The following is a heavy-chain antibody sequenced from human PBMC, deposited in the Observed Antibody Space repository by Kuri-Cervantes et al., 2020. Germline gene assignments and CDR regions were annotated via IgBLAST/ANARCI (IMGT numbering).Heavy chain of an antibody. Sequence: GGSLRLSCAASGFTFSSYSMNWVRQAPGKGLEWVSSISSSSSYIYYADSVKGRFTISRDNAKNSLYLQMNSLRAEDTAVYYCARISGVGNYVLDDYWGQGTLVTVSS. V-gene: IGHV3-21*01. CDR1: GFTFSSYS. CDR3: ARISGVGNYVLDDY. J-gene: IGHJ4*02. CDR2: ISSSSSYI. D-gene: IGHD4-11*01.